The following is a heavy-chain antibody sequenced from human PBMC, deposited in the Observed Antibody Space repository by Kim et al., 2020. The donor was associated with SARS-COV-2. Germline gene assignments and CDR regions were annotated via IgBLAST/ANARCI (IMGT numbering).Heavy chain of an antibody. CDR3: ARVHDILTGWLV. Sequence: NYNPSLKRLVTISVDTSKNQFSLKLSSVTAADTAVYYCARVHDILTGWLVWGQGTLVTVSS. V-gene: IGHV4-34*01. J-gene: IGHJ4*02. D-gene: IGHD3-9*01.